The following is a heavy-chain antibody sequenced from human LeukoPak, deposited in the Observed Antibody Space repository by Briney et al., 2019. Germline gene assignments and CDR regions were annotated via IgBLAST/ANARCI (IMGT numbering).Heavy chain of an antibody. J-gene: IGHJ3*02. CDR2: SSRSSAV. V-gene: IGHV3-48*01. CDR1: GFTFSSYS. CDR3: ARDLNYAFDI. Sequence: GGSLRLSCTASGFTFSSYSMNWVRQAPGKGLEWVSHSSRSSAVYYADSVKGRLASSRDNAKNSLYLQMNSLRVEDTAVYYCARDLNYAFDIWGQGTMVTVSS.